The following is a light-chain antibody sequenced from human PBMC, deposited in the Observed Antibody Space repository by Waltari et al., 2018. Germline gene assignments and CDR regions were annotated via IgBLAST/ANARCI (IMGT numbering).Light chain of an antibody. J-gene: IGLJ3*02. CDR1: SGSVPTSYS. Sequence: QTVVTHEPSFSVSPGGTVTLTCALSSGSVPTSYSSSWYQQPPGQAPRTLIYNTNTRSSGVPDRVSGSILGNKAALTITGAQAVDESDYYCVLYMGSGASVFGGGTKLTVL. V-gene: IGLV8-61*01. CDR3: VLYMGSGASV. CDR2: NTN.